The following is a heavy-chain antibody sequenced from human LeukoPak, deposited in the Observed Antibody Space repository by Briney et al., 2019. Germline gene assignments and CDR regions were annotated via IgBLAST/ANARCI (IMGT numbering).Heavy chain of an antibody. CDR3: ARDYGGTYFDY. V-gene: IGHV1-3*01. D-gene: IGHD4-23*01. CDR1: GYTFTSYA. Sequence: ASVKVSCKTSGYTFTSYAMHWVRLAPGQRLEWMGWINAGNGNTKYSQKFQDRVTITRDTSASTAYMELSSLRSEDTAVYFCARDYGGTYFDYWGQGTLVTVSS. J-gene: IGHJ4*02. CDR2: INAGNGNT.